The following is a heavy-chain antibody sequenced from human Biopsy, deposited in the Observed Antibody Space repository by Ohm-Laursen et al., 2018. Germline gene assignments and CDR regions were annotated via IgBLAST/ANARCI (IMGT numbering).Heavy chain of an antibody. V-gene: IGHV1-2*02. CDR2: INLKSGDT. CDR3: ARGRRHCSGACSRWYFDL. CDR1: GYTFTVFS. Sequence: GASVKVSCKPSGYTFTVFSAHWLRHAPGQGLEWMGWINLKSGDTDYPQKFQGRVSMTRDTSISTAYMDLSRLRSDDAAVYYCARGRRHCSGACSRWYFDLWGRGTLVTVSS. D-gene: IGHD2-21*02. J-gene: IGHJ2*01.